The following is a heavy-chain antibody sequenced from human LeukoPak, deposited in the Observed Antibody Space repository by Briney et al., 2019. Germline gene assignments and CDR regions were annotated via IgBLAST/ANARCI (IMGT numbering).Heavy chain of an antibody. Sequence: PSETLSLTCAVYGGSFSGYYWSWIRQPPGKGLEWIGEINHSGSTNYNPSLKSRVTISVDTSKNQFSLKLSSVTAADTAVYYCARDASGETGTGNWFDPWGQGTLVTVSS. J-gene: IGHJ5*02. V-gene: IGHV4-34*01. CDR3: ARDASGETGTGNWFDP. CDR2: INHSGST. D-gene: IGHD1-1*01. CDR1: GGSFSGYY.